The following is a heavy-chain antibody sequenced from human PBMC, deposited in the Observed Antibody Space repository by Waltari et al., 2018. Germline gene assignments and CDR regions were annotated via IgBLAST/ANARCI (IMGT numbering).Heavy chain of an antibody. J-gene: IGHJ3*02. D-gene: IGHD6-19*01. Sequence: EVQLVESGGGLVQPGGSLRLSCAASGFTFSSYSMNWVRKAPGTGLERVSYICSGSSTIYYAASVKGRFTISRDNAKNSLYLQMNSLRAEDTAVYYCARVGEYSSGWYLGAFDIWGQGTMVTVSS. CDR3: ARVGEYSSGWYLGAFDI. V-gene: IGHV3-48*04. CDR1: GFTFSSYS. CDR2: ICSGSSTI.